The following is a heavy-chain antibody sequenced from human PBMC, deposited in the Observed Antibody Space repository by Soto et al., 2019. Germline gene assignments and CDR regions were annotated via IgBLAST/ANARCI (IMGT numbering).Heavy chain of an antibody. CDR3: ARRLYKTPPIRHVLRYYVSSTYWFDP. CDR2: IYYSGST. D-gene: IGHD3-9*01. CDR1: SVRFY. Sequence: SVRFYGSRIIKKTKKGLEWIGYIYYSGSTNYNPSLKSRVTISVDTSKNQFSLKLSSVTAADTAVYYCARRLYKTPPIRHVLRYYVSSTYWFDPSGQRTLVSGSS. J-gene: IGHJ5*02. V-gene: IGHV4-61*07.